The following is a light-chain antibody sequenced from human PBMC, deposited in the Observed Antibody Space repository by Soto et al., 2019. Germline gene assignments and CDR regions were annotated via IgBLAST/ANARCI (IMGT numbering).Light chain of an antibody. V-gene: IGKV3-15*01. CDR1: ESVSSN. Sequence: EIVLTQTPATLSVSPGDRSTLSCRASESVSSNVAWYQQKPGQTPTLXXYGASTRATGVPPRFSGSRSGTEYTLTISSLQSEDFAVYYCQQYFNWPPYTFGQGTKVDI. CDR3: QQYFNWPPYT. J-gene: IGKJ2*01. CDR2: GAS.